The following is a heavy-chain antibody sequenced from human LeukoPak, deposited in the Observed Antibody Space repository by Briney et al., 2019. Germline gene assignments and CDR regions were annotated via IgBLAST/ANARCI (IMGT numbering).Heavy chain of an antibody. J-gene: IGHJ4*02. V-gene: IGHV4-31*03. Sequence: SQTLSLTCTVSGGSISSGGYYRSWIRQHPGKGLEWIGYIYYSGSTYYNPSLKSRVTISVDTSKNQFSLKLSSVTAADTAVYYCARGGFYCGGDCYVDYWGQGTLVTVSS. CDR3: ARGGFYCGGDCYVDY. D-gene: IGHD2-21*02. CDR1: GGSISSGGYY. CDR2: IYYSGST.